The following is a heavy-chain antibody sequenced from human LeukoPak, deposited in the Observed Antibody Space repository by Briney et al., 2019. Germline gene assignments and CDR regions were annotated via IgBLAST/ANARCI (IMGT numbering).Heavy chain of an antibody. Sequence: ASVKVSCKASGYTFTSYDINWVRQATGQGLEWMGWMNPNSGNTGYAQKFQGRVTMTRNTSISTAYMELSSLRSEDTAVYYCARVTGGYFDWLLSGGYFDYWGQGTLATVSS. CDR3: ARVTGGYFDWLLSGGYFDY. CDR2: MNPNSGNT. J-gene: IGHJ4*02. D-gene: IGHD3-9*01. V-gene: IGHV1-8*01. CDR1: GYTFTSYD.